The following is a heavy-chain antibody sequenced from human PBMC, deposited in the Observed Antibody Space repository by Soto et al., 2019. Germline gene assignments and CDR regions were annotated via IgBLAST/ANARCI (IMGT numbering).Heavy chain of an antibody. D-gene: IGHD3-16*01. CDR2: IYYSGNT. Sequence: SETLSLTCIVSGGSITSNSHYWGWIHQPPGKGLEWVGYIYYSGNTYYNPSLKSRITISVDTSTNHFFLKVNSVTAADTAVYYCARLLPSGGAFDIWGQGTMVTVS. CDR3: ARLLPSGGAFDI. J-gene: IGHJ3*02. CDR1: GGSITSNSHY. V-gene: IGHV4-30-4*08.